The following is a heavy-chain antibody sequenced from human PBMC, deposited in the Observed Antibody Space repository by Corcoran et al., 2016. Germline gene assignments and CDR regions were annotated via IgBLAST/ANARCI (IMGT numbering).Heavy chain of an antibody. D-gene: IGHD3-22*01. V-gene: IGHV3-49*05. CDR2: IRSKAYGGTT. Sequence: EVQLVESGGGLVKPGRSLRLSCTASGFTFGDYAMSWFRQAPGKGLEWVGFIRSKAYGGTTEYAASVKGRCTISRDDSKSIAYLQMNSLKTEDTAVYYCTRSDYYDSSGLPYFDYWGQGTLVTVSS. J-gene: IGHJ4*02. CDR3: TRSDYYDSSGLPYFDY. CDR1: GFTFGDYA.